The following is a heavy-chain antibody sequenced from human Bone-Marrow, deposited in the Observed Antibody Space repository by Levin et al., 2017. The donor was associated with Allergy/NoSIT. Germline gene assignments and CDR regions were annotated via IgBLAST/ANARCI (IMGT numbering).Heavy chain of an antibody. Sequence: GESLKISCAASGFTFTDAWMNWVRQAPGKGLEWIGRIKTTSDGGTTDYAAPVKGRFTISRDDSESRVHLLMNSLKLEDTAIYYCTTLGSSRKFDYWGRGALVTVSS. CDR3: TTLGSSRKFDY. D-gene: IGHD3-10*01. V-gene: IGHV3-15*01. CDR1: GFTFTDAW. J-gene: IGHJ4*02. CDR2: IKTTSDGGTT.